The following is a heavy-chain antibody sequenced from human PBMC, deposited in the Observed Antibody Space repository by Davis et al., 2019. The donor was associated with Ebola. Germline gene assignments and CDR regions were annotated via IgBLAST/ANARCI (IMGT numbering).Heavy chain of an antibody. CDR1: GFPFSDYY. CDR2: ISYDSAYT. Sequence: PGGSLRLSCAASGFPFSDYYMNWIRQAPGKGLEWLSYISYDSAYTKYADSVKGRFTISRDNSKNSLYLQMNSLRAEDTAVYYCARDCSSTSCYLDYWGQGTLVTVSS. D-gene: IGHD2-2*01. CDR3: ARDCSSTSCYLDY. V-gene: IGHV3-11*06. J-gene: IGHJ4*02.